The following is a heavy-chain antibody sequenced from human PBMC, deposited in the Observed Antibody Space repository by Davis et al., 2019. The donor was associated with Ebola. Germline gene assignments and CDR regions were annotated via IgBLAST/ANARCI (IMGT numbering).Heavy chain of an antibody. J-gene: IGHJ4*02. CDR2: IYYSGST. CDR3: AKGPTVLLWFGETMGFDY. D-gene: IGHD3-10*01. Sequence: SETLSLTCTVSGGSISSGGYYWSWIRQHPGKGLEWIGYIYYSGSTNYNPSLKSRVTISVDTSKNQFSLKLSSVTAADTAVYYCAKGPTVLLWFGETMGFDYWGQGTLVTVSS. V-gene: IGHV4-61*08. CDR1: GGSISSGGYY.